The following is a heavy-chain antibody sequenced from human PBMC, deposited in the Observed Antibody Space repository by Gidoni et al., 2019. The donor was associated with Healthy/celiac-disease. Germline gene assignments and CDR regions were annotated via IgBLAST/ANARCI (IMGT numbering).Heavy chain of an antibody. J-gene: IGHJ6*03. CDR2: ISYDGSNK. Sequence: QVQLVESGGGVVQPGRSLRLSCAASGFTFSSYAMHWVRQAPGKGLEWVAVISYDGSNKYYADSVKGRFTISRDNSKNTLYLQMNSLRAEDTAVYYCARDSGYGSGSYYYYYYYMDVWGKGTTVTVSS. D-gene: IGHD3-10*01. CDR1: GFTFSSYA. V-gene: IGHV3-30-3*01. CDR3: ARDSGYGSGSYYYYYYYMDV.